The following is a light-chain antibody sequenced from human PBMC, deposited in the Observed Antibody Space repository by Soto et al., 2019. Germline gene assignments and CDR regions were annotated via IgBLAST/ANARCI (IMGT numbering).Light chain of an antibody. V-gene: IGKV3-15*01. J-gene: IGKJ1*01. CDR2: RAS. CDR3: QQYHNLWT. Sequence: DIVMTQSPSTLSVSPVERATLSCTASHHVYSNVAWFQQRPGQAPRLLIYRASTRATGTPARFSGSGSGTEFTLTITSLQSEDFALYYCQQYHNLWTFGQGTKVDIK. CDR1: HHVYSN.